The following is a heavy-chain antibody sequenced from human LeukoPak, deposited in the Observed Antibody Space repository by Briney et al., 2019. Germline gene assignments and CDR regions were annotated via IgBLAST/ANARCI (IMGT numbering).Heavy chain of an antibody. J-gene: IGHJ6*02. Sequence: ASVTVSCKASGYTFTSYGISWVRQAPGQGLERMGWISAYNGNTNYAQKLQGRVTMTTDTSTSTAYMELRSLRSDDTAVYYCARETDGSGSYYIGPFYYGMDVWGQGTTVTVSS. D-gene: IGHD3-10*01. V-gene: IGHV1-18*01. CDR2: ISAYNGNT. CDR3: ARETDGSGSYYIGPFYYGMDV. CDR1: GYTFTSYG.